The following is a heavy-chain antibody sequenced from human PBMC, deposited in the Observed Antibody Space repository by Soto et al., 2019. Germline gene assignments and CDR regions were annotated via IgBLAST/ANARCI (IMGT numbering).Heavy chain of an antibody. V-gene: IGHV1-2*02. Sequence: ASVKVSCKASGYTFSDYYIHWVRQAPGQGLEWMGWINPNSGGTKYAPKFQGGVTMTRDTSITTAYMELSRLRSGDTAVYYCAREPATAKPEGVDFWGQGTMVTVYS. J-gene: IGHJ4*02. CDR3: AREPATAKPEGVDF. CDR1: GYTFSDYY. D-gene: IGHD1-1*01. CDR2: INPNSGGT.